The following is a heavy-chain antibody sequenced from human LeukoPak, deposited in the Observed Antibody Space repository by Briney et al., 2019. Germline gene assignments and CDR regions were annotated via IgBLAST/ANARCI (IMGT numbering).Heavy chain of an antibody. J-gene: IGHJ4*02. CDR1: GFTFSSYW. D-gene: IGHD6-19*01. CDR3: AKERGWVSFDY. V-gene: IGHV3-74*01. Sequence: GGSLRLSCAASGFTFSSYWMHWVRQAPGKGLMWVSRINSDGSSTSYADSVKGRFTISRDNAKNTLYLQMNSLRAEDTAVYYCAKERGWVSFDYWGQRTLVTVSS. CDR2: INSDGSST.